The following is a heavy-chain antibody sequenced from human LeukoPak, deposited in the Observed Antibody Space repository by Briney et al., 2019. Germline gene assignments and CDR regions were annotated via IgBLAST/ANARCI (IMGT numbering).Heavy chain of an antibody. CDR2: ISSSNSFI. D-gene: IGHD3-22*01. J-gene: IGHJ4*02. V-gene: IGHV3-21*01. Sequence: GGSLRLSCAASGFTFSIHWMSWVRQAPGKGLEWVSSISSSNSFIYYADSVKGRFTISRDNANNSLYLQMNSLRADDTAVYYCAREDSSGYYPDYWGQGTLVTVSS. CDR3: AREDSSGYYPDY. CDR1: GFTFSIHW.